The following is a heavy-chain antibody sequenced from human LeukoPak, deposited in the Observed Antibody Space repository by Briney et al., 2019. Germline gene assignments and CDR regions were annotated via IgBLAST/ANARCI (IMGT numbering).Heavy chain of an antibody. D-gene: IGHD2-15*01. CDR1: GGSISSGGYY. CDR3: ARVQDIVVVVADTAAFDI. CDR2: IYYSGST. V-gene: IGHV4-31*03. Sequence: PSQTLSFTCSVSGGSISSGGYYWSWIRHHPGKGLEWIGYIYYSGSTYYNPSLKSRVTISVDTSKNQFSLKLSSVTAADTAVYYCARVQDIVVVVADTAAFDIWGQGTMVTVSS. J-gene: IGHJ3*02.